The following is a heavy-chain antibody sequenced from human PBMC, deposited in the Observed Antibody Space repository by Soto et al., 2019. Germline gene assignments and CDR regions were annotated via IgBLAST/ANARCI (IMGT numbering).Heavy chain of an antibody. CDR1: GGSISSGDYY. J-gene: IGHJ6*02. CDR2: IYYSGST. V-gene: IGHV4-30-4*01. CDR3: ARHFPITIFGVVYLYGLDV. Sequence: SETLSLTCTVSGGSISSGDYYWSWIRQPPGKGLEWIGYIYYSGSTYYNPSLKSRVTISVDTSKNQFSLKLSSVTAADTAVYYCARHFPITIFGVVYLYGLDVWGQGTTVTVSS. D-gene: IGHD3-3*01.